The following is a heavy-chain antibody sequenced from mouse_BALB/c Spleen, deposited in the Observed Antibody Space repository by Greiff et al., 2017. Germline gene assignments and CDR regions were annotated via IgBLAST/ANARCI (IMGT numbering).Heavy chain of an antibody. CDR1: GFTFSSYA. CDR2: ISSGGST. J-gene: IGHJ1*01. CDR3: AREGGNSSWWYFDV. V-gene: IGHV5-6-5*01. D-gene: IGHD2-1*01. Sequence: EVKLMESGGGLVKPGGSLKLSCAASGFTFSSYAMSWVRQTPEKRLEWVASISSGGSTYYPDSVKGRFTISRDNARNILYLQMSSLRSEDTAMYYCAREGGNSSWWYFDVWGAGTTVTVSS.